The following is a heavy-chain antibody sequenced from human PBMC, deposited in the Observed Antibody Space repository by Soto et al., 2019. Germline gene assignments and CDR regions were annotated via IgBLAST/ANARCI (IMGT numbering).Heavy chain of an antibody. CDR1: GFTFGTTD. Sequence: QLLQSGGGLVQPGGSLTLSCAASGFTFGTTDMSWVRQAPGEGLEWVSTIDGSGGITYYADSVKGRFTISRDHSRNTVYLQMNSLRGDDTALYYCVKNSGRFNTWGQGALVTVSS. V-gene: IGHV3-23*01. CDR3: VKNSGRFNT. J-gene: IGHJ5*02. CDR2: IDGSGGIT. D-gene: IGHD3-10*01.